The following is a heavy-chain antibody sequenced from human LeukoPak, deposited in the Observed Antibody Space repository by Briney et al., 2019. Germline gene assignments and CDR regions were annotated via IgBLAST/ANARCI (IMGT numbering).Heavy chain of an antibody. CDR2: INPSGGST. V-gene: IGHV1-46*01. J-gene: IGHJ6*02. Sequence: ASVKVSCKASGYTFTSYYMHWVRQAPGQGLEWMGIINPSGGSTSYAQKFQGRVTMTRDTSTSTVYMELSSLRSEDTAVYYCARGPPGDTATIYYYYGMDVWGQGTTVTASS. CDR1: GYTFTSYY. D-gene: IGHD5-18*01. CDR3: ARGPPGDTATIYYYYGMDV.